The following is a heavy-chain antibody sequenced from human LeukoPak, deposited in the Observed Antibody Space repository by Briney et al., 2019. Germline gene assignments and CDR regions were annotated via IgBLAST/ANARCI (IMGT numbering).Heavy chain of an antibody. J-gene: IGHJ4*02. V-gene: IGHV3-48*02. CDR1: GFTFSSYS. D-gene: IGHD6-13*01. CDR3: ARSPGGSSWYEEDY. Sequence: GGSLRLSCAASGFTFSSYSMNWVRQAPGKGPEWVSYISSSSSTIYYADSVKGRFTISRDNAKNSLYLQMNSLRDEDTAVYYCARSPGGSSWYEEDYWGQGTLVTVSS. CDR2: ISSSSSTI.